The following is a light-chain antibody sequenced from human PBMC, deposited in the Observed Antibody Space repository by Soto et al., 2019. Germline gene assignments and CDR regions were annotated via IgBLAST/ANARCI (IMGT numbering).Light chain of an antibody. J-gene: IGKJ2*01. CDR3: MQGTHWPTYT. V-gene: IGKV2-30*01. CDR2: KVS. Sequence: DVVMTQSPLSLPVTLGQPASISCRSSQSLAYSDGNTYLNWFQQRPGQSPRRLIYKVSNRDSGVPDRFSGSGSDTDFTLKISRVEAEDVGIYYCMQGTHWPTYTFGQGTKLEIK. CDR1: QSLAYSDGNTY.